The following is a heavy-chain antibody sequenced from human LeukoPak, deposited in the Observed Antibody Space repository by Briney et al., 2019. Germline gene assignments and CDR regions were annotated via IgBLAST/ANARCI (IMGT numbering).Heavy chain of an antibody. CDR3: ARDPDWNYVRAFDF. J-gene: IGHJ3*01. CDR2: INEDGSEK. V-gene: IGHV3-7*01. Sequence: GGSLRLSCAASGFTFRNYWVNWVRQAPGKGLEWVANINEDGSEKYYVDSVKGRFTISRDNAKNSLYLQMNSLRDGDTAVYYCARDPDWNYVRAFDFWGQGTMVIVSS. CDR1: GFTFRNYW. D-gene: IGHD1-7*01.